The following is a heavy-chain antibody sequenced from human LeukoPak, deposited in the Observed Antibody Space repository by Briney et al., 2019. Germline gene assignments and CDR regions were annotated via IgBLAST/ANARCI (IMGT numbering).Heavy chain of an antibody. CDR2: ISGSGGST. D-gene: IGHD6-19*01. V-gene: IGHV3-23*01. Sequence: GRSLRLSCAASGFTFSSYAMSWVRQAPGKGLEWVSAISGSGGSTYYADSVKGRFTISRDNSKNTLYLQMNSLRAEDTAVYYCAKVRYSSGWCFDYWGQGTLVTVSS. J-gene: IGHJ4*02. CDR1: GFTFSSYA. CDR3: AKVRYSSGWCFDY.